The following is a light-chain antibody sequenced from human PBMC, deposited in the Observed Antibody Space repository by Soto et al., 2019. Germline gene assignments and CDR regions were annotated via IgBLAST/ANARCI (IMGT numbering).Light chain of an antibody. CDR2: DVG. CDR1: SSDVGGFSY. J-gene: IGLJ1*01. CDR3: CSYSGRYTSV. Sequence: QSALTQPRSVSGSPGQSVTISCTGTSSDVGGFSYVSWYQQYPGKAPKLILYDVGQRPSGVPDRFSGSKSGNTASLTISGLLAQDEAAFYCCSYSGRYTSVFGTGTKVTVL. V-gene: IGLV2-11*01.